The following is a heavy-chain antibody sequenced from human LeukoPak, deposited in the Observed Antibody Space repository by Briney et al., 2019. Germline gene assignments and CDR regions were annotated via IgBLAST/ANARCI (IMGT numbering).Heavy chain of an antibody. V-gene: IGHV3-23*01. CDR3: ARVPVIRVTIFLEVSYGMDV. CDR2: ISSSGGST. CDR1: GFTFSSYA. D-gene: IGHD3-9*01. J-gene: IGHJ6*02. Sequence: GGSLRLSCAASGFTFSSYAMSWVRQAPGKGLEWVSAISSSGGSTYYADSVKGRFTISRDNAKNSLYLQMNSLRAEDTAVYYCARVPVIRVTIFLEVSYGMDVWGQGTTVTVSS.